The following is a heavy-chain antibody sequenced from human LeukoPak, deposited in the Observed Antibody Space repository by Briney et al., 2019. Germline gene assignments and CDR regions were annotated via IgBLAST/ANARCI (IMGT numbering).Heavy chain of an antibody. D-gene: IGHD5-24*01. Sequence: ASVKVSCKASGYTFTSYYMHWVRQAPGQGLEWMGIINPSGGSTSYAQKFQGRVTMTRDMSTRTVYMELSSLRSEDTAVYYCARDDKERWLQLNYWGQGTLVTVSS. V-gene: IGHV1-46*01. CDR1: GYTFTSYY. J-gene: IGHJ4*02. CDR2: INPSGGST. CDR3: ARDDKERWLQLNY.